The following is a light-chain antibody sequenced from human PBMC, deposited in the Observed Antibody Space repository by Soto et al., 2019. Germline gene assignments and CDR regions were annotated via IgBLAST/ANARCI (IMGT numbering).Light chain of an antibody. Sequence: QPASVSGSPGQSITISCTGTSSDVGGYNYVSWYQHHPGKAPKLMISEVSNRPSGVSNRFSGSKSGNTASLTISGLQAEDEADYYCSSYTSSNTVVFGGGTKLTVL. V-gene: IGLV2-14*01. CDR3: SSYTSSNTVV. CDR2: EVS. CDR1: SSDVGGYNY. J-gene: IGLJ2*01.